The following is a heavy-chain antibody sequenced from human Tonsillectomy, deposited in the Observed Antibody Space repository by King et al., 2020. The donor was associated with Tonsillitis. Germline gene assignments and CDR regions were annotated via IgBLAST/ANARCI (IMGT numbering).Heavy chain of an antibody. CDR2: INTYNGNT. CDR3: AISPLGELPRV. J-gene: IGHJ4*02. CDR1: GFTFPSYG. Sequence: QLVQSGAEVKKPGASVKVSCKASGFTFPSYGINCVRQAPGQGLEWMGWINTYNGNTYYAHNLQGRVTMTTDTSTRTDYMERRSLRSDDTAVYYCAISPLGELPRVWGQGTLVTVSS. D-gene: IGHD1-26*01. V-gene: IGHV1-18*04.